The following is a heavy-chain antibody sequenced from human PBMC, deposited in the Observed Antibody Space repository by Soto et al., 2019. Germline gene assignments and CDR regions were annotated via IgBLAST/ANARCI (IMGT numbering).Heavy chain of an antibody. J-gene: IGHJ4*02. D-gene: IGHD2-2*03. CDR3: ARAGIGYCSSTSCLYHFDY. CDR2: ISGVADST. CDR1: GFIFTNHA. Sequence: PGGSLRLSCAASGFIFTNHAMNWVRQAPGKGPEWVSTISGVADSTYYADSVKGRFAISRDNSKNTVSLQMNSLRVDDTAIYYCARAGIGYCSSTSCLYHFDYWGQGALVTVSS. V-gene: IGHV3-23*01.